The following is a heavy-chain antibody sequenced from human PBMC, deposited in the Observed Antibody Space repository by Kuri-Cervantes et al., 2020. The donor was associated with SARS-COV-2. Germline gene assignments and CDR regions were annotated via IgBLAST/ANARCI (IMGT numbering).Heavy chain of an antibody. Sequence: AESLSLSCTVSGASMDNSYWSWIRQPPGKGLEWIGYIYYSGSTNYNPSLKSRVTISVDTSKNQFSLKLSTVTAADTAVYYCARWPSWSGSIDYWGQGTLVTVSS. CDR2: IYYSGST. CDR1: GASMDNSY. CDR3: ARWPSWSGSIDY. D-gene: IGHD3-3*01. J-gene: IGHJ4*02. V-gene: IGHV4-59*01.